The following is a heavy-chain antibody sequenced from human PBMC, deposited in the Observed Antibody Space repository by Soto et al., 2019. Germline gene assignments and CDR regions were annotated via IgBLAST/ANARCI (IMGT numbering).Heavy chain of an antibody. CDR2: IWHDVSKT. CDR3: ARGSIVAAEYGMDV. CDR1: GFSFSSYG. J-gene: IGHJ6*02. D-gene: IGHD6-13*01. V-gene: IGHV3-33*01. Sequence: GGSLRLSCAASGFSFSSYGMHWVRQSPGKGLEWVAVIWHDVSKTSYADSVKGRLIISRDNSKNTLYVQINSLRAEDRGVYFCARGSIVAAEYGMDVWGHGTTVTVSS.